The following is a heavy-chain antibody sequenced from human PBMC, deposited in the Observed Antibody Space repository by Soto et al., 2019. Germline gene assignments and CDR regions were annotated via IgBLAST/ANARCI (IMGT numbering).Heavy chain of an antibody. J-gene: IGHJ4*02. CDR1: GFLFGNFG. Sequence: QVQQLESGGGVVQPGRSLRLSCAASGFLFGNFGMHWIRRAPGEGLESVATISGDGNDKYYPDSMKGRFTISRDNFNNTLYLQLNSLRPEDTAVYHCVQGASTAHQPLDSWGQGVLVTVSS. D-gene: IGHD1-26*01. CDR3: VQGASTAHQPLDS. V-gene: IGHV3-30*03. CDR2: ISGDGNDK.